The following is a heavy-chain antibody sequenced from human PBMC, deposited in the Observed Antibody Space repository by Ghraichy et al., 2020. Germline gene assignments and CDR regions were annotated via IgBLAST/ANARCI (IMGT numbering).Heavy chain of an antibody. J-gene: IGHJ4*02. D-gene: IGHD5-24*01. V-gene: IGHV3-11*03. CDR3: ASTGRDGYRPLEY. CDR1: GFTFSDYH. CDR2: IHSDSSSP. Sequence: GGSLRLSCAGSGFTFSDYHISWIRQAPGKGLEWVAYIHSDSSSPNYADSVRGRFTVSRDNAKNSLYLQMNSLRAEDTAVYYCASTGRDGYRPLEYWGQGTLVTVSS.